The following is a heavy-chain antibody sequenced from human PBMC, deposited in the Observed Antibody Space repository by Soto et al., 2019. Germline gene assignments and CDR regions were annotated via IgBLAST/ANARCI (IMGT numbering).Heavy chain of an antibody. J-gene: IGHJ6*02. V-gene: IGHV1-8*02. CDR1: GYDFTAYD. CDR2: MNPINGAT. D-gene: IGHD6-13*01. Sequence: ASVKVSCKASGYDFTAYDINWVRQASGQGLEWMGWMNPINGATGSARRFQGRVSMTRNTATGTAYLQLTSLRSDDSAVYYCGRGPSPRAPAGGTPYYYAMDVWGQGTTVTVSS. CDR3: GRGPSPRAPAGGTPYYYAMDV.